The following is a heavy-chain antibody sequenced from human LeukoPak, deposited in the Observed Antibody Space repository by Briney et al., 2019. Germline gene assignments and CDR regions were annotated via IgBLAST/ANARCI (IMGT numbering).Heavy chain of an antibody. CDR2: IYDSGST. CDR3: ASEDYGGNSEDAFDI. CDR1: GGSFSGYY. V-gene: IGHV4-59*01. D-gene: IGHD4-23*01. Sequence: PSETLSLTCAVYGGSFSGYYWSWIRQPPGKGLEWIGYIYDSGSTNYNPSLKSRVTISVDTSKNQFSLKLSSVTAADTAVYYCASEDYGGNSEDAFDIWGQGTMVTVSS. J-gene: IGHJ3*02.